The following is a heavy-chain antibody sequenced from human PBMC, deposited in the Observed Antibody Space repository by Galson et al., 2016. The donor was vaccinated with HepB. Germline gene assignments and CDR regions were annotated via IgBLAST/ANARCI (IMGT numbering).Heavy chain of an antibody. CDR3: ARDPMRFAFDL. J-gene: IGHJ3*01. CDR2: INPDGSQT. V-gene: IGHV3-7*01. Sequence: SLRLSCAASGSTFRTSWMSWVRQPPGKGPEWVANINPDGSQTYYVDSVKGRFNISKDNAKNSLYLRMNSLRADDTAVYYCARDPMRFAFDLWGQGTVVTVSS. CDR1: GSTFRTSW.